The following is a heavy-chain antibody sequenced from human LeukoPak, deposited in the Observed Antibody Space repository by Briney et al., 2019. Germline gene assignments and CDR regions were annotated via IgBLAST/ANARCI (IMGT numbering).Heavy chain of an antibody. CDR3: ASRYWSSTSCYLDWFDP. CDR1: GGTFSSYA. CDR2: IIPIFGTA. Sequence: ASVKVSCKASGGTFSSYAISWVRQAPGQGLEWMGGIIPIFGTANYAQKFQGRVTITTDESTSTAYMELSSLRSEDTAVYYCASRYWSSTSCYLDWFDPWGQGTLVTVSS. V-gene: IGHV1-69*05. J-gene: IGHJ5*02. D-gene: IGHD2-2*01.